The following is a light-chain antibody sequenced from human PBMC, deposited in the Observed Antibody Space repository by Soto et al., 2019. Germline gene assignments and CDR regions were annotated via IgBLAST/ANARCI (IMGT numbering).Light chain of an antibody. J-gene: IGLJ2*01. CDR1: SSDVGNYNY. CDR3: SSYTSSSTLV. Sequence: QSVLTQPASVSGSPGQSITISCTGTSSDVGNYNYVSWYQQHPGKAPKLMIYEVSNRPSGVSNRFSGSKSGNTASLTISGLKGEDEADYYCSSYTSSSTLVFGGGTKLTVL. CDR2: EVS. V-gene: IGLV2-14*01.